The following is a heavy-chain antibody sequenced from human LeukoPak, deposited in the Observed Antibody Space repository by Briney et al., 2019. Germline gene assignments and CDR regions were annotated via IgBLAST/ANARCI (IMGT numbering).Heavy chain of an antibody. Sequence: SETLSLTCTVCGGSISSGSYYWSWIRQPAGKGLEWIGYIYSSGNTNYNPSLKSRVTISVDTSKNQFSLKLSSVTAADTAVYYCARGGSSSWYGYWGQGTLVTVSS. CDR1: GGSISSGSYY. J-gene: IGHJ4*02. CDR3: ARGGSSSWYGY. V-gene: IGHV4-61*10. CDR2: IYSSGNT. D-gene: IGHD6-13*01.